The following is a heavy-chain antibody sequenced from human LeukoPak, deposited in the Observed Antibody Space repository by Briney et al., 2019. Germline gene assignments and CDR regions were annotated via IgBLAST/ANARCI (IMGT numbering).Heavy chain of an antibody. D-gene: IGHD3-22*01. V-gene: IGHV4-31*03. CDR3: ARSTYYYDSSGYYSSFDY. Sequence: KTSETLSLTCTVSGGSISSGGYYWSWIRQHPGKGLEWIGYIYFSGSTYYNPSLKSRVTISVDTSKNQFSLKLSSVTAADTAVHYCARSTYYYDSSGYYSSFDYWGQGTLVTVSS. J-gene: IGHJ4*02. CDR1: GGSISSGGYY. CDR2: IYFSGST.